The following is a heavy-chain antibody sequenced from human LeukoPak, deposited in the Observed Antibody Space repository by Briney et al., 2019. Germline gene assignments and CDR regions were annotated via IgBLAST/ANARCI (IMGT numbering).Heavy chain of an antibody. Sequence: GGSLRLSCAASGFTFSSYAMSWVRQAPGKGLEWVSAISGSGGSTYYADSVKGRFTISRDNSKNTLYLQMNSLRAEDTAVYYCAKDGNDIVVVPAAIRLNWFDPWGQGTLVTVSS. CDR1: GFTFSSYA. V-gene: IGHV3-23*01. D-gene: IGHD2-2*01. CDR3: AKDGNDIVVVPAAIRLNWFDP. J-gene: IGHJ5*02. CDR2: ISGSGGST.